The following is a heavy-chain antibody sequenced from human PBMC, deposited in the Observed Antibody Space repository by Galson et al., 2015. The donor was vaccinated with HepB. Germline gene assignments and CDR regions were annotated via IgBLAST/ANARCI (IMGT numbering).Heavy chain of an antibody. V-gene: IGHV3-48*02. CDR3: ARVKGGSYLGYYFDY. J-gene: IGHJ4*02. Sequence: SLRLSCAASGFTFSSYSMNWVRQAPGKGLEWVSYISSSGSTIYYADSVKGRFTISRDNAKNSLYLQMNSLRDEDTAVYYCARVKGGSYLGYYFDYWGQGTLVTVSS. CDR1: GFTFSSYS. CDR2: ISSSGSTI. D-gene: IGHD1-26*01.